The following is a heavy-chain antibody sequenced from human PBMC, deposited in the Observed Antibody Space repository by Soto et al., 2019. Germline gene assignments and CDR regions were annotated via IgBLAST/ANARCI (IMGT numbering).Heavy chain of an antibody. V-gene: IGHV4-34*01. D-gene: IGHD2-2*01. CDR2: INHSGST. CDR1: GGSFSGYY. CDR3: AHCSSTSCYENY. J-gene: IGHJ4*02. Sequence: SETLSLTCAVYGGSFSGYYWSWIRQPPGKGLEWIGEINHSGSTNYNPSLKSRVTTSVDTSKNQFSLKLSSVTAADTAVYYCAHCSSTSCYENYWGQGTLVTVSS.